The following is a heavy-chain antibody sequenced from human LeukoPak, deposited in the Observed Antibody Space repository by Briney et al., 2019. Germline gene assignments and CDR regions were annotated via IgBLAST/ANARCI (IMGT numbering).Heavy chain of an antibody. D-gene: IGHD3-22*01. J-gene: IGHJ4*02. CDR3: ARGLEYYDSSGYSYYFDY. Sequence: EASVNVSCKASGYTFTSYYMHWVRQAPGQGLEWMGIINPSGGSTSYAQKFQGRVTMTRDTSTSTVYMELSSLRSEDTAVYYCARGLEYYDSSGYSYYFDYWGQGTLVTVSS. V-gene: IGHV1-46*01. CDR1: GYTFTSYY. CDR2: INPSGGST.